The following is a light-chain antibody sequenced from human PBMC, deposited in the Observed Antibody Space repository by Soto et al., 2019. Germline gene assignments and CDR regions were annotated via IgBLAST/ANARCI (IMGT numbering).Light chain of an antibody. J-gene: IGKJ3*01. CDR1: QSIYINS. V-gene: IGKV3-20*01. CDR2: AAT. Sequence: EVVLTQSPGTLSLSPGERATLSCRASQSIYINSLAWYQHKRGQAPRLLLYAATVRATAFPGRFNGSGSGTDFALTISRLEPEDSAMYYCQQYGDSPFVFGPGTKLDVK. CDR3: QQYGDSPFV.